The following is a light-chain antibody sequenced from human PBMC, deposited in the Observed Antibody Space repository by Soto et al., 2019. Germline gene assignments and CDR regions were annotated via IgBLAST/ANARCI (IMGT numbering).Light chain of an antibody. J-gene: IGKJ4*01. CDR3: LQYCGPLAHS. CDR1: QSVLSRTNNQNY. V-gene: IGKV4-1*01. CDR2: WAS. Sequence: DIEMTQSPDSLPVSLGDRATINCKSSQSVLSRTNNQNYLAWYHQKPGQPPKLLIYWASTRVSAVPDRFRGSGSETDFTRTVASLQPEGVAIYYCLQYCGPLAHSFGGGTGVELK.